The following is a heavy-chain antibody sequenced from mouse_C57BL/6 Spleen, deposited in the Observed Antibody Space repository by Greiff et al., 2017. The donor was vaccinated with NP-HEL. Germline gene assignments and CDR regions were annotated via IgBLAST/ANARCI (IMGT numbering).Heavy chain of an antibody. D-gene: IGHD4-1*01. V-gene: IGHV5-12*01. CDR1: GFTFSDYY. Sequence: EVQRVESGGGLVQPGGSLKLSCAASGFTFSDYYMYWVRQTPEKRLEWVAYISNGGGSTYYPDTVKGRFTISRDKDKNTLYLQMSRLKSEDTAMYYCARQNWDRYFDYWGQGTTLTVAS. CDR3: ARQNWDRYFDY. CDR2: ISNGGGST. J-gene: IGHJ2*01.